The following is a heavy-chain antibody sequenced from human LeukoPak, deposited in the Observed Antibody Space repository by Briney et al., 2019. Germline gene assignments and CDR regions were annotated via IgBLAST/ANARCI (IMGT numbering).Heavy chain of an antibody. V-gene: IGHV4-39*07. Sequence: ASETLSLTCTVSGGSISSSSYYWGWIRQPPGKGLEWIGSIYYSGSTYYNPSLKSRVTISVDTSKNQFSLKLSSVTAADTAVYYCARALWRDAFDIWGQGTMVTVSS. D-gene: IGHD2/OR15-2a*01. CDR2: IYYSGST. CDR3: ARALWRDAFDI. J-gene: IGHJ3*02. CDR1: GGSISSSSYY.